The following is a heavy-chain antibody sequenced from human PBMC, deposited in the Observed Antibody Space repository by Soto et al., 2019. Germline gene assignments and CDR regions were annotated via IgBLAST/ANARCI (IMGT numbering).Heavy chain of an antibody. V-gene: IGHV4-31*03. CDR1: GGSISSGVYY. Sequence: ILSLTCTVSGGSISSGVYYWSWIRQHPGKGLEWIGYIYYSGSTYYNPSLKSRVTISVDTSKNQFSLKLSSVTAADTAVYYCARGVTMVRGVIHTPYFDYWGQGTLVTVSS. CDR2: IYYSGST. CDR3: ARGVTMVRGVIHTPYFDY. D-gene: IGHD3-10*01. J-gene: IGHJ4*02.